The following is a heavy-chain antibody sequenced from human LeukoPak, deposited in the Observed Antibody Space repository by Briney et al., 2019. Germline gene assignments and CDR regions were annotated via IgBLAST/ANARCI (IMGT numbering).Heavy chain of an antibody. J-gene: IGHJ4*02. D-gene: IGHD5-12*01. CDR3: ARGGYSGFDPFDY. Sequence: ASVKVSCKASGYTFTGYYMHWVRQAPGQGLEWMGWINPISGDTNFAQNFLGRVSMSRDTSIRTAYLDMYSLTFDDTAVFYCARGGYSGFDPFDYWGQGTLVTVSS. CDR1: GYTFTGYY. V-gene: IGHV1-2*02. CDR2: INPISGDT.